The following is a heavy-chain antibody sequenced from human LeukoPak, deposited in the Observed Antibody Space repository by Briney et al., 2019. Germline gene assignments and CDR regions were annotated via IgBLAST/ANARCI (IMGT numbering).Heavy chain of an antibody. CDR3: ARSQYSGYDCPDY. V-gene: IGHV1-2*02. CDR1: GGTFSSYA. CDR2: INPNSGGT. J-gene: IGHJ4*02. Sequence: GASVKVSCKASGGTFSSYAISWVRQAPGQGLEWMGWINPNSGGTNYAQKFQGRVTMTRDTSISTAYMELSRLRSDDTAVYYCARSQYSGYDCPDYWGQGTLVTVSS. D-gene: IGHD5-12*01.